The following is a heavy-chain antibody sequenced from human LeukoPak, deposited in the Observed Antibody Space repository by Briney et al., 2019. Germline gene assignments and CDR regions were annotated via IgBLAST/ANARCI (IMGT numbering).Heavy chain of an antibody. Sequence: PSETLSHTCLVSGVYFGSSGCYWGWIRQPPGKGLEWIGSIFYTGNSYSNPSLHSRVTISADTSKNQFSLKLQFVTAADTAVYYCARLGASLVWDSGSFPDSWGQGTLVTVTS. CDR3: ARLGASLVWDSGSFPDS. CDR2: IFYTGNS. D-gene: IGHD3-10*01. J-gene: IGHJ4*02. CDR1: GVYFGSSGCY. V-gene: IGHV4-39*01.